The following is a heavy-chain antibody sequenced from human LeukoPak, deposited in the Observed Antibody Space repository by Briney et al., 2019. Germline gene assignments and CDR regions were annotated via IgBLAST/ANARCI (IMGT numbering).Heavy chain of an antibody. J-gene: IGHJ6*03. CDR3: ARSTPYYYDSSGYYLGDNYYMDV. CDR2: IYYSGST. CDR1: GGSISSGSYY. V-gene: IGHV4-61*10. D-gene: IGHD3-22*01. Sequence: PSQTLSLTCTVSGGSISSGSYYWSWIRQPAGKGLEWIGYIYYSGSTNYNPSLKSRVTISVDTSKNQFSLKLSSVTAADTAVYYCARSTPYYYDSSGYYLGDNYYMDVWGKGTTVTVSS.